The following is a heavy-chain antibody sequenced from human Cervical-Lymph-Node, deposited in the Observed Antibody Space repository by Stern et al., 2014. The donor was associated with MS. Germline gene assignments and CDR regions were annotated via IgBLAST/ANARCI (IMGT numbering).Heavy chain of an antibody. CDR1: GFTFSSYS. V-gene: IGHV3-21*01. Sequence: EVQLVESGGGLVKPGGSLRLSCAASGFTFSSYSMNWVRQAPGKGLEGVSSISSSSSYIYYADSVKGRFTISRDNAKNSLYLQMNSLRAEDTAVYYCARAFVAVAGPQYFQHWGQGTLVTVSS. CDR3: ARAFVAVAGPQYFQH. J-gene: IGHJ1*01. CDR2: ISSSSSYI. D-gene: IGHD6-19*01.